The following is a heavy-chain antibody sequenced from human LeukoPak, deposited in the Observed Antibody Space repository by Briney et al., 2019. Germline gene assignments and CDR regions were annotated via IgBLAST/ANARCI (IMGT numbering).Heavy chain of an antibody. V-gene: IGHV3-23*01. Sequence: GGSLRLSCAASGFTFNSYALYWVRQAPGKGLEWVSTISSSGGTTSYTDSVKGRFTISRDNSKNTLYLQMNGLRAADTAVYYCAKPGGSYTYYFDYWGQGTLVTVSS. CDR3: AKPGGSYTYYFDY. CDR1: GFTFNSYA. CDR2: ISSSGGTT. J-gene: IGHJ4*02. D-gene: IGHD1-26*01.